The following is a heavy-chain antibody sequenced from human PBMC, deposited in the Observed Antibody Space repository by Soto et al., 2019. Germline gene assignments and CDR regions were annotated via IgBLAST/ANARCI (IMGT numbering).Heavy chain of an antibody. J-gene: IGHJ4*02. CDR1: GFTFNGSA. V-gene: IGHV3-73*02. CDR2: ITNKADNYTT. D-gene: IGHD3-9*01. Sequence: EVQLVESGGGLVQPGGSLKLSCAASGFTFNGSAMHWVRQAPGKGLEWVGRITNKADNYTTVYAASVKGRFTISRDDSKNAAYLQMNSLKTEDTAVYYCTTNQVTGHKPHWGQGTLVTVSS. CDR3: TTNQVTGHKPH.